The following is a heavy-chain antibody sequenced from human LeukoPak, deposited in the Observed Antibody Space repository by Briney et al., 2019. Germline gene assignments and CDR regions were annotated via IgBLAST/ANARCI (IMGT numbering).Heavy chain of an antibody. J-gene: IGHJ4*02. CDR2: INGDGNYT. CDR3: GRDKSEYDSSGRGDY. Sequence: QSGGSLRLSCAASGFTFSSYWMNWVRQAPGKGLVWVSRINGDGNYTKYADSVKGRFTISRDNAKNTLFLQMNSLSAEDTAVYFCGRDKSEYDSSGRGDYWGQGTLVTVSS. V-gene: IGHV3-74*03. CDR1: GFTFSSYW. D-gene: IGHD3-22*01.